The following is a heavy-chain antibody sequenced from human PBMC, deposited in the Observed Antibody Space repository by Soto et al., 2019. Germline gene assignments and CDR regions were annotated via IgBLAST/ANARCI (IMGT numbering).Heavy chain of an antibody. CDR3: ARDRPDYDFWSGYHQNWFDP. Sequence: PGGSLRLSCAASGFTCSSYSMNWVRQAPGKGLEWVSYISSSSSTIYYADSVKGRFTISRDNAKNSLYLQMNSLRDEDTAVYYCARDRPDYDFWSGYHQNWFDPWGQGTLVTVSS. CDR1: GFTCSSYS. V-gene: IGHV3-48*02. D-gene: IGHD3-3*01. J-gene: IGHJ5*02. CDR2: ISSSSSTI.